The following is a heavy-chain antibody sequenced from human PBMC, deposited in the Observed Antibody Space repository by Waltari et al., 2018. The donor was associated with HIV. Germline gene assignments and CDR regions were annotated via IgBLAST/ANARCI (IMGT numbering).Heavy chain of an antibody. V-gene: IGHV1-46*01. CDR2: INPSGGST. Sequence: QVQLVQSGAEVKKHGASVKVSCKASGYTFTSYYMHWVRQAPGQGLEWMGIINPSGGSTSYAQKFQGRVTMTRDTSTSTVYMELSSLRSEDTAVYYCARNVPYCSGGSCYSDYWGQGTLVTVSS. J-gene: IGHJ4*02. D-gene: IGHD2-15*01. CDR3: ARNVPYCSGGSCYSDY. CDR1: GYTFTSYY.